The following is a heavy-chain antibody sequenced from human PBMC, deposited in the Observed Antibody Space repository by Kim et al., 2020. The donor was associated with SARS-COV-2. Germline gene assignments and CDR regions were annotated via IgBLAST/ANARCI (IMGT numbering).Heavy chain of an antibody. Sequence: LSLTCAASGFTFSSYWMSWVRQAPGKGLEWVANIKQDGSEKYYVDSVKGRFTISRDNAKNSLYLQMNSLRAEDTAVYYCAGLRWRRGWFDPWGQGTLVTVSS. CDR2: IKQDGSEK. V-gene: IGHV3-7*01. CDR3: AGLRWRRGWFDP. J-gene: IGHJ5*02. CDR1: GFTFSSYW.